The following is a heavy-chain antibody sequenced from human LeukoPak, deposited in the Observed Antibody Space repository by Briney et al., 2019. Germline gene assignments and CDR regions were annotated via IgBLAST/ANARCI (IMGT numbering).Heavy chain of an antibody. V-gene: IGHV3-74*01. CDR3: ARGRPHGNDY. Sequence: GGSLRLPCAASGFTFSSYWMNWVRQAPGKGLVWVSRVASDGSSTTYADSVKGRFSISRDNAKNTLYLQMNSLRVEDTAVYYCARGRPHGNDYWGQGTLVTVSS. CDR2: VASDGSST. CDR1: GFTFSSYW. D-gene: IGHD4-23*01. J-gene: IGHJ4*02.